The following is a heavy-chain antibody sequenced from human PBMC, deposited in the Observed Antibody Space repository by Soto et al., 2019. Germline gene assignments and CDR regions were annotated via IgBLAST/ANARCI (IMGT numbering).Heavy chain of an antibody. CDR2: IYYSGST. CDR3: ARPPSRYARTIRYGSGGRCYQPFAY. J-gene: IGHJ4*02. CDR1: GGSISSYY. D-gene: IGHD2-15*01. Sequence: QVQLQESGPGLVKPSETLSLTCTVSGGSISSYYWSWIRQPPGKGLEWIGYIYYSGSTNYNPSLKSRVTTALGADRDQSAHKLSCVTAADTAVYYCARPPSRYARTIRYGSGGRCYQPFAYWGQGTLVTVSS. V-gene: IGHV4-59*08.